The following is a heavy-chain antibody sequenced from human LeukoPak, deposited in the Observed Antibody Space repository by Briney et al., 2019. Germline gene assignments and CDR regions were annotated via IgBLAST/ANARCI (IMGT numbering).Heavy chain of an antibody. D-gene: IGHD3-22*01. J-gene: IGHJ4*02. CDR1: GFTFSNYA. V-gene: IGHV3-23*01. CDR3: AKNLKAYYDSSGYSYYFDY. CDR2: IGGSGGST. Sequence: PGGSLRLYCAASGFTFSNYAMSWVRQAPGKWLEWVSTIGGSGGSTYYADSVKGRFTISRDNSKNMLYLQMNSLRAEDTAVYYCAKNLKAYYDSSGYSYYFDYWGQGTLVTVSS.